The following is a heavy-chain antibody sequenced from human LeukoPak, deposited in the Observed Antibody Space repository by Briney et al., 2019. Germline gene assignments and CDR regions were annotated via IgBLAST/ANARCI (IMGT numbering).Heavy chain of an antibody. CDR3: ARRVHSGSYSFDY. J-gene: IGHJ4*02. D-gene: IGHD1-26*01. CDR1: GGSISSSSYY. V-gene: IGHV4-39*02. Sequence: SETLSLTCTVSGGSISSSSYYWGCIRQPPGKGLEWIGSIYYSGSTYYNPSLKSLVTISVDTSKNHSSLKMSFVTAADTAVYYCARRVHSGSYSFDYWGQGTLVTVSS. CDR2: IYYSGST.